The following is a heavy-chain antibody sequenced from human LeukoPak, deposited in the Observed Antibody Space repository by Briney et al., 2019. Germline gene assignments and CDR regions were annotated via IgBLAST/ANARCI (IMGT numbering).Heavy chain of an antibody. D-gene: IGHD5-18*01. CDR1: GYSFTSYW. CDR2: IYPGDSDT. CDR3: AVRYSYGSWLFDY. V-gene: IGHV5-51*01. J-gene: IGHJ4*02. Sequence: GESLKISCKGSGYSFTSYWIGWVRHMPGKGLEWMGIIYPGDSDTRYSPSFQGQVTISADKSISTAYLQWSSLKASDTAMYYCAVRYSYGSWLFDYWGQGTLVTVSS.